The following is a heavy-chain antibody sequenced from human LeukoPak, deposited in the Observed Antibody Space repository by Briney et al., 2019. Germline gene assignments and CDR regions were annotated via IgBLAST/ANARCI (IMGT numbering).Heavy chain of an antibody. CDR1: GGAISGGDYY. J-gene: IGHJ6*03. CDR2: IYYSGSA. D-gene: IGHD4-11*01. V-gene: IGHV4-30-4*08. Sequence: SQTLSLTCTVSGGAISGGDYYWSWIRQPPGKGLEWIGYIYYSGSAYYNPSLKSRVTISVDTSKNQSSLKLSSVTAADTAVYYCALQYYYYYMDVWGKGTTVTVSS. CDR3: ALQYYYYYMDV.